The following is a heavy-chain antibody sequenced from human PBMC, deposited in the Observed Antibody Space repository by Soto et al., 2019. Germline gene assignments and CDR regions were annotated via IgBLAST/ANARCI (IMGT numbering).Heavy chain of an antibody. D-gene: IGHD6-13*01. CDR3: ARGPGIAAHPNWFDP. CDR1: GFTFSSYA. CDR2: ISYDGNIK. J-gene: IGHJ5*02. V-gene: IGHV3-30-3*01. Sequence: GGSLRLSCAASGFTFSSYAMHWVRQGPGKGLEWVAVISYDGNIKYDADSVKGRFTISRDNSKNTLYLQMISLRADDTAVYYCARGPGIAAHPNWFDPWGQGTLVTVSS.